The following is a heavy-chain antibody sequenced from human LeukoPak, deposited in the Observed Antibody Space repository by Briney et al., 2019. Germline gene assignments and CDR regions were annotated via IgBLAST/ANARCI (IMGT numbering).Heavy chain of an antibody. V-gene: IGHV3-7*04. CDR3: AGGDYFGSGSARRHWFDP. CDR1: GFTFSSYC. CDR2: IVRDGNEK. D-gene: IGHD3-10*01. Sequence: GGSLRLSCAASGFTFSSYCMHWVRQAPGKGLEWVAFIVRDGNEKYYVDSVKGRFTISRDNAQNSLYLEMNSLRAEDTAVYYCAGGDYFGSGSARRHWFDPWGQGTLVTVSS. J-gene: IGHJ5*02.